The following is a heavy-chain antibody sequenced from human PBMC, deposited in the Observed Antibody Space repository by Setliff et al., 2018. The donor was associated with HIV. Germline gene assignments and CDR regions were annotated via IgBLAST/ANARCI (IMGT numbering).Heavy chain of an antibody. CDR2: ISGYNGNT. CDR3: ATIRRGITMVRGVTAIPNWFDP. V-gene: IGHV1-18*01. D-gene: IGHD3-10*01. CDR1: SYTFTRYG. J-gene: IGHJ5*02. Sequence: ASVKVSCKASSYTFTRYGISWVRQAPGQGLEWMGWISGYNGNTKYAQSFQGRVAMTTETSTSTAYREMRSLISDDTAVYYCATIRRGITMVRGVTAIPNWFDPWGQGTLVTVSS.